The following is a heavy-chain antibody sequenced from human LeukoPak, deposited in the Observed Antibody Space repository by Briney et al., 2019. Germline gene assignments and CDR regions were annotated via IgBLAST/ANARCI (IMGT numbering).Heavy chain of an antibody. V-gene: IGHV3-66*02. J-gene: IGHJ4*02. CDR3: ARDGSSSSSSEPDY. D-gene: IGHD6-6*01. CDR1: GFTVSSNY. CDR2: IYGGGST. Sequence: GGSLRLSCAASGFTVSSNYMSWVRQAPGKGLEWVSVIYGGGSTYYADSVKGRFTISRDNSKNTLYLQMNSLRAEDTAVYYCARDGSSSSSSEPDYWGQGTLVTVSS.